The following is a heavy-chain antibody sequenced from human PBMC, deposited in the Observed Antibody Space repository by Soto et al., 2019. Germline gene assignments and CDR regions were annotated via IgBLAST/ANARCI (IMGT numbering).Heavy chain of an antibody. D-gene: IGHD5-18*01. J-gene: IGHJ6*02. V-gene: IGHV1-69*06. CDR1: GGTFSSYA. CDR3: ARVGLLYGMDV. Sequence: SVKVFCKASGGTFSSYAISWVRQAPGQGLEWMGGIIPIFGTANYAQKFQGRVTITADKSKSTAYMELSSLRSEDTAVYYCARVGLLYGMDVWGQGTTVTVSS. CDR2: IIPIFGTA.